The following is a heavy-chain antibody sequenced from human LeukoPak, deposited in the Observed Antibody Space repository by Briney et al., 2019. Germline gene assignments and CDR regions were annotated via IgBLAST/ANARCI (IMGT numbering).Heavy chain of an antibody. CDR3: ARVTTGGYYNC. Sequence: SETLSLTCTVSGGSISSGTYYWAWIRQPAGKGLEWIGRIYTTGSTNYNPSLKSRVTMSTDTSKNQFSLKLSSVTAADTAVYYCARVTTGGYYNCWGQGTLVTVSS. V-gene: IGHV4-61*02. J-gene: IGHJ4*02. CDR2: IYTTGST. D-gene: IGHD3-22*01. CDR1: GGSISSGTYY.